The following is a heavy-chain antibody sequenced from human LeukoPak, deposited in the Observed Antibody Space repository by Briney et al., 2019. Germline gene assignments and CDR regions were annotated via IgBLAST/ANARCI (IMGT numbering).Heavy chain of an antibody. J-gene: IGHJ4*02. CDR2: IKQDGSEK. CDR1: GFTFSLYW. D-gene: IGHD3-9*01. CDR3: AGGTGFIIKD. Sequence: PGGSLRLSCVASGFTFSLYWMNWVRRAPGKGLEWVANIKQDGSEKNYVDSVKGRFTISRDNAKNSLYLQMNNLRVEDTAMYYCAGGTGFIIKDWGQGTLVTVSS. V-gene: IGHV3-7*03.